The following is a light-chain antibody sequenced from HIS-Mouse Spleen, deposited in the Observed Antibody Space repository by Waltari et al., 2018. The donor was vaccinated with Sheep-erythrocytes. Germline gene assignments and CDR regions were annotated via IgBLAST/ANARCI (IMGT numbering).Light chain of an antibody. CDR1: SGDVGGYKY. J-gene: IGLJ1*01. V-gene: IGLV2-11*01. CDR2: DVS. CDR3: CSYAGSYNHV. Sequence: QSALTQPRPVSGSPGQSVTISCTGTSGDVGGYKYVSWYQQHPGKAPKLMIYDVSKRPSGVPDRFSGSKSGNTASLTISGLQAEDEADYYCCSYAGSYNHVFATGTKVTVL.